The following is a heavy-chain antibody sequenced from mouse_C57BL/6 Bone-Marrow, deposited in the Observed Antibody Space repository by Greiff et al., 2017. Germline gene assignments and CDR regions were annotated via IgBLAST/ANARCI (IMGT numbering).Heavy chain of an antibody. CDR1: GFTFSSYA. V-gene: IGHV5-4*01. D-gene: IGHD1-1*01. J-gene: IGHJ4*01. CDR2: ISDGGSYT. Sequence: EVQGVESGGGLVKPGGSLKLSCAASGFTFSSYAMSWVRQTPEKRLEWVATISDGGSYTYYPDNVKGRFTISRDNAKNNLYLQMSHLKSEDTAMYYCARDTTVVATKGMDYWGQGTSVTVSS. CDR3: ARDTTVVATKGMDY.